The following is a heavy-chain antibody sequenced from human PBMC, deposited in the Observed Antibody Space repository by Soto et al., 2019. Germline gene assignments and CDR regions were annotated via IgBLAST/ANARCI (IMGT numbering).Heavy chain of an antibody. Sequence: HPGGSLRLSCAASGFTFSSYAMHWVRQAPGKGLEWVAVISYDGSNKYYADSVKGRFTISRDNSKNTLYLQMNSLRAEDTAVYYCAKDMSYYDSSGYYSSYYYYGVDVWGQGTTVTAP. CDR1: GFTFSSYA. CDR3: AKDMSYYDSSGYYSSYYYYGVDV. D-gene: IGHD3-22*01. CDR2: ISYDGSNK. V-gene: IGHV3-30-3*01. J-gene: IGHJ6*02.